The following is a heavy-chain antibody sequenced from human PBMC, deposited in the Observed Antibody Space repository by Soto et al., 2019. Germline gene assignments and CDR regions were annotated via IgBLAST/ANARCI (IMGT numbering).Heavy chain of an antibody. D-gene: IGHD6-19*01. CDR3: ARDHQSGRSSGWDASTYFDY. Sequence: QVQLVQSGAEVKKPGSSVKVSCKASGGTFSSYAISWVRQAPGQGLEWMGGIIPIFGTANYAQKFQGRVTMTADKSTSTAYMELSSLRSEDTAVYYCARDHQSGRSSGWDASTYFDYWGQGTLVTVSS. CDR2: IIPIFGTA. CDR1: GGTFSSYA. J-gene: IGHJ4*02. V-gene: IGHV1-69*06.